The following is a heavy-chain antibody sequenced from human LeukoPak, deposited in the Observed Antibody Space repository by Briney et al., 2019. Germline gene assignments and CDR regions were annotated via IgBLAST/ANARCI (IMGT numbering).Heavy chain of an antibody. CDR1: GYSFTGYY. CDR2: INPNNGGT. D-gene: IGHD6-13*01. Sequence: ASVKVSCKASGYSFTGYYIHWVRQAPGQGLEWMGWINPNNGGTNFAQKFQGRVTMTRDTSITTVYVELSSLRSDDTAVYYCARGRGVLAAAGQLFDYWGQGTLVTVSS. V-gene: IGHV1-2*02. CDR3: ARGRGVLAAAGQLFDY. J-gene: IGHJ4*02.